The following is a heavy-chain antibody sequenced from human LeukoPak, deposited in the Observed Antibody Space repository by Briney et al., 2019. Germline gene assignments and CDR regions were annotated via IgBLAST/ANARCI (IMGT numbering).Heavy chain of an antibody. Sequence: PSETLSLTCTVSGGSISSSSYCWGWIRQPPGKGLEWIGTIYYSVSTYYNPSLKSRVTISVDTSKNQFSLKLSSVTAADTAVYFCARKGTVSGLDYWGQGTLVTVSS. V-gene: IGHV4-39*01. CDR1: GGSISSSSYC. J-gene: IGHJ4*02. CDR2: IYYSVST. D-gene: IGHD6-19*01. CDR3: ARKGTVSGLDY.